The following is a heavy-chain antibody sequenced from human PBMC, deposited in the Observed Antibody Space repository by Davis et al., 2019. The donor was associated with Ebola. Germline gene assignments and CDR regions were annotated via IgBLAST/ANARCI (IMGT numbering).Heavy chain of an antibody. J-gene: IGHJ6*02. Sequence: GESLKISCAASGFTLSSYWMHWVRQAPGKGLMWVSRISPDGSSTSYADSVRFTISRDIAKNTLYLQVNSLRAEDTAVYYCARGGLRGAPDWYGMDVWGQGTTVTVSS. D-gene: IGHD3-10*01. CDR1: GFTLSSYW. CDR2: ISPDGSST. V-gene: IGHV3-74*01. CDR3: ARGGLRGAPDWYGMDV.